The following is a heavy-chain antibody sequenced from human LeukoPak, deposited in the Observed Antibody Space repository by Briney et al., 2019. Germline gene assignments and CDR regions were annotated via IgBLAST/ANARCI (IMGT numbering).Heavy chain of an antibody. D-gene: IGHD5-18*01. V-gene: IGHV3-43D*03. J-gene: IGHJ6*03. CDR2: ISWDGGST. Sequence: GGSLRLSCAASGFTFDDYAMHWVRQAPGKGLEWVSLISWDGGSTYYADSVKGRFTTSRDNSKNSLYLQMNSLRAEDTALYYCAKTADSYENYYYYMDVWGKGTTVTVSS. CDR1: GFTFDDYA. CDR3: AKTADSYENYYYYMDV.